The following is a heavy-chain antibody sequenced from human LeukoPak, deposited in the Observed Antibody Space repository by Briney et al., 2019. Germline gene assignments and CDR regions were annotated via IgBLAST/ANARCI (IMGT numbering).Heavy chain of an antibody. CDR1: GFTFSSYS. V-gene: IGHV3-21*01. CDR2: ISSSSSYI. J-gene: IGHJ4*02. CDR3: ATDRLQYPYYFDY. Sequence: GGSLRLSCAASGFTFSSYSMNWVRQAPGKGLEWVSSISSSSSYIYYADSVKGRFTISRDNAKNSLYLQMNSLRAEDTAVYYYATDRLQYPYYFDYWGQGTLVTVSS. D-gene: IGHD2-2*02.